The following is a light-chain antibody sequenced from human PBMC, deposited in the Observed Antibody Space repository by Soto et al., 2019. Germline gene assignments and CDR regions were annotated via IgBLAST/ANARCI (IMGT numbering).Light chain of an antibody. CDR1: SSNIGADYH. CDR3: QSYDSSLSGFV. V-gene: IGLV1-40*01. J-gene: IGLJ1*01. Sequence: QSVLTQPPSVSGAPGQRVTISCTGSSSNIGADYHVHWYQQVPGTAPKLLIYGNNNRPSGVPDRFSGSKSGTSASLAITGLQAEDEADYYCQSYDSSLSGFVFGTGTKVTVL. CDR2: GNN.